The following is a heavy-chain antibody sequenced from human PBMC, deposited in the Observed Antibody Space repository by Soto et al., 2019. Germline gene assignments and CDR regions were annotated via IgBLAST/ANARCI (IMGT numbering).Heavy chain of an antibody. J-gene: IGHJ6*03. CDR3: ARGLIVGATYYYYYMDV. D-gene: IGHD1-26*01. V-gene: IGHV1-69*13. CDR2: IIPIFGTA. Sequence: ASVKVSCKASGGTFSSYAISWVRQAPGQGLEWMGGIIPIFGTANYAQKFQGRVTITADESTITAYMELSSLRSEDTAVYYCARGLIVGATYYYYYMDVWGKGTTVTVSS. CDR1: GGTFSSYA.